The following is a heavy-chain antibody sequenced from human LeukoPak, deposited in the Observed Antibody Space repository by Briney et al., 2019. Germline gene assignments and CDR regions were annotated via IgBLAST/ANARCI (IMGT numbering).Heavy chain of an antibody. V-gene: IGHV3-9*01. Sequence: GGSLRLSCAASGFTFDDYAMHWVRHAPGKGLEWVSGISWNSGSIGYADSVKGRFTISRDNAKNSLYLQMNSLTAEDSAVYYCASRRGSNRPLDYWGQGTLVTVSS. CDR2: ISWNSGSI. J-gene: IGHJ4*02. CDR1: GFTFDDYA. CDR3: ASRRGSNRPLDY. D-gene: IGHD1-26*01.